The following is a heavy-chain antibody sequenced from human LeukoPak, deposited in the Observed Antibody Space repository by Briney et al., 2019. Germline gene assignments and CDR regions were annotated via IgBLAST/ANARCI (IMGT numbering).Heavy chain of an antibody. V-gene: IGHV3-21*01. Sequence: GGSLRLSCAASGFTFSSYSKNWVRQAPGKGLEWVSSISSSSSYIYYADSVKGRFTISRDNAKNSLYLQMNSLRAEDTAVYYCARGSERRAFDIWGQGTMVTVSS. D-gene: IGHD1-26*01. J-gene: IGHJ3*02. CDR3: ARGSERRAFDI. CDR1: GFTFSSYS. CDR2: ISSSSSYI.